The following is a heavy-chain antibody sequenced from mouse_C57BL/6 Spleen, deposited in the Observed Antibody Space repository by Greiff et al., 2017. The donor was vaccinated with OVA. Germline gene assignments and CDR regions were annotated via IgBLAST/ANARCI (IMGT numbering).Heavy chain of an antibody. Sequence: QVQLQQPGAELVMPGASVKLSCKASGYTFTSYWMHWVKQRPGQGLEWIGEIDPSDSYTNYNQKFKGKSTLTVDKSSSTAYMQLSSLTSEDSAVYYCARSGWLRRWDFDYWGQGTTLTVSS. D-gene: IGHD2-2*01. CDR1: GYTFTSYW. CDR3: ARSGWLRRWDFDY. CDR2: IDPSDSYT. J-gene: IGHJ2*01. V-gene: IGHV1-69*01.